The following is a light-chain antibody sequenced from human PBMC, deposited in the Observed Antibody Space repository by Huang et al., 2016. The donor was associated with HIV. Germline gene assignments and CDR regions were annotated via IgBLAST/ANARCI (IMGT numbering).Light chain of an antibody. CDR1: QGVGSW. V-gene: IGKV1-5*03. J-gene: IGKJ2*01. Sequence: DIQMTQSPSTLSASVGDRVTISCRAIQGVGSWSAWFQQKPGNAPKRLIYQASSLESGVPSKFSGSGSGTDFTLTISSLQPDDVATYYCQQYNSYPYTFGQGTKLEIK. CDR3: QQYNSYPYT. CDR2: QAS.